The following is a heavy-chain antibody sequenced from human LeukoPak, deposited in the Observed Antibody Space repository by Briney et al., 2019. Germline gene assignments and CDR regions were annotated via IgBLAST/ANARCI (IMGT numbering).Heavy chain of an antibody. CDR2: INAGNGNT. D-gene: IGHD5-24*01. J-gene: IGHJ4*02. Sequence: ASVKVSCKASGYSFSTYTMNWVRQAPGQRLEWMGWINAGNGNTKYSQKFQGRVTITRDTSASTAYMEMRSPRSEDTAVYYCAREIDRDDYNRFFDYWGQGTLVTVSS. V-gene: IGHV1-3*01. CDR1: GYSFSTYT. CDR3: AREIDRDDYNRFFDY.